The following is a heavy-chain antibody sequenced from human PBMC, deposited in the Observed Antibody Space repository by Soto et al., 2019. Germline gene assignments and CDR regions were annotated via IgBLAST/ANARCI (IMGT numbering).Heavy chain of an antibody. CDR3: ARLEGLATISYYFVF. Sequence: QLQLQESGPGLVKPSETLSLTCSVSDDSINSDKYYWGWIRQPPGKGLEWIGSIYYRGNAYYNPSLQTRVTIPLDKSKTLFSLQLHSVTAPDSAVYFCARLEGLATISYYFVFWGPGALVTVS. J-gene: IGHJ4*02. D-gene: IGHD5-12*01. CDR1: DDSINSDKYY. CDR2: IYYRGNA. V-gene: IGHV4-39*01.